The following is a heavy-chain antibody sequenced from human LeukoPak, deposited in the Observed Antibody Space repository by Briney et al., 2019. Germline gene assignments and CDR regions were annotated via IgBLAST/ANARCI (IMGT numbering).Heavy chain of an antibody. CDR3: ARHYDSSSWYQGAFDI. J-gene: IGHJ3*02. CDR2: IYYSGST. Sequence: PSETLSLTCTVSGGSISSYYWSWIRQPPGKGLEWIGYIYYSGSTNYNPSLKSRVTISVDTSKNQFSLKLSSVTAADTAVYYCARHYDSSSWYQGAFDIWGQGTMVTVSS. D-gene: IGHD6-13*01. V-gene: IGHV4-59*08. CDR1: GGSISSYY.